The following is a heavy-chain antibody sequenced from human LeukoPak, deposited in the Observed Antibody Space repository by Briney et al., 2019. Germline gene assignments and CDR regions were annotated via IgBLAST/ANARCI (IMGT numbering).Heavy chain of an antibody. CDR2: MNPNSGNT. J-gene: IGHJ4*02. V-gene: IGHV1-8*01. D-gene: IGHD2-15*01. Sequence: ASVTVSCTASGYTFTSYDINWVRQATGQGLEWMGWMNPNSGNTGYAQKFQGRVTMTRNTSISTAYMELSSLRSEDTAVYYCARALGYCSGGSCRYYFDYWGQGTLVTVSS. CDR1: GYTFTSYD. CDR3: ARALGYCSGGSCRYYFDY.